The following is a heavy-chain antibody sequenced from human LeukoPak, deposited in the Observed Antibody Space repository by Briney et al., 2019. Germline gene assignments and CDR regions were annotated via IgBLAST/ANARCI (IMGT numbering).Heavy chain of an antibody. D-gene: IGHD5-18*01. J-gene: IGHJ4*02. Sequence: PGGSLRLFCAASGFTFSSYEMNWVRQAPGKGLEWVSYISSSGSTIYYADSVKGRFTISRDNAKNSLYLQMNSLRAEDTAVYYCARGGLGYSYGYIDYWGQGTLVTVSS. V-gene: IGHV3-48*03. CDR3: ARGGLGYSYGYIDY. CDR2: ISSSGSTI. CDR1: GFTFSSYE.